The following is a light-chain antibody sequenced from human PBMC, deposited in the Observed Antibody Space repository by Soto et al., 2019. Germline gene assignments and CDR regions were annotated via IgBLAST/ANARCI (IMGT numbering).Light chain of an antibody. J-gene: IGLJ2*01. CDR2: DVS. V-gene: IGLV2-11*01. CDR3: CSYAGGYTHAV. CDR1: SSDVGTYNY. Sequence: QSALGQPRSVSGPPGQSVSISCSGTSSDVGTYNYVSWYQQHPGKAPKLMIYDVSKRPSGVPDRFSGSKSGNTASLTISGLQAEDEADYYCCSYAGGYTHAVFGGGTKVTVL.